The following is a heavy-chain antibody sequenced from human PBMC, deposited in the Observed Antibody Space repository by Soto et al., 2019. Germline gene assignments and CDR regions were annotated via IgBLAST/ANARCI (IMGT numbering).Heavy chain of an antibody. Sequence: EVQLVESGGGLVQPGGSLRLSCAASGFSFRSYWMSWDRQAPGKGLEWVANIKQDGGVKYYVDSVKGRFTISRDNAKNSLYLQMNSLRAEDTAVYYCAKYSGYDLDYWGQGTLVTVSS. CDR2: IKQDGGVK. J-gene: IGHJ4*02. CDR1: GFSFRSYW. D-gene: IGHD5-12*01. CDR3: AKYSGYDLDY. V-gene: IGHV3-7*01.